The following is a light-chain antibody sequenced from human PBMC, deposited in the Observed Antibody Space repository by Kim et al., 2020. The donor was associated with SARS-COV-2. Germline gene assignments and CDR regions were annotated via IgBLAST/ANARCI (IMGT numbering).Light chain of an antibody. V-gene: IGKV3-20*01. J-gene: IGKJ4*01. CDR1: QSVSSSY. CDR2: GAS. CDR3: QQYGTSPLS. Sequence: EIVLPQSPATLSLSAGERAALSCRASQSVSSSYLAWYQQKPGQAPRLLIYGASSRATCIPDRFSGSGSGTDFTLTITRLEPGDFAVYYFQQYGTSPLSFGGWTKVDIK.